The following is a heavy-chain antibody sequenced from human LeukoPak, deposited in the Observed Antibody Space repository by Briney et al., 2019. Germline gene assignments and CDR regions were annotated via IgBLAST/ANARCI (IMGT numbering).Heavy chain of an antibody. Sequence: GASVKVSCKASGYTFTSYDINWVRQATGQGLEWMGWMNPNSGNTGYVQKFQGRVTMTRNTSISTAYMELSSLRSEDTAVYYCARRNYPYGMDVWGQGTTVTVSS. J-gene: IGHJ6*02. CDR1: GYTFTSYD. CDR2: MNPNSGNT. D-gene: IGHD1-7*01. V-gene: IGHV1-8*01. CDR3: ARRNYPYGMDV.